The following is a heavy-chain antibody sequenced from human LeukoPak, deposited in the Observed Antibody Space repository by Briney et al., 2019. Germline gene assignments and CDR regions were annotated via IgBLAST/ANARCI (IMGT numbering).Heavy chain of an antibody. D-gene: IGHD2-15*01. CDR2: ISRTSSVI. Sequence: AGGSLRLSCAASGFSFDVFAMNWVRQTPGNGLEWVSYISRTSSVILYSESVKGRFTVSRDNAKNSLYLEMNSLRVNDSALYYCARGGINWADYWGQGTLVTVSS. CDR1: GFSFDVFA. CDR3: ARGGINWADY. V-gene: IGHV3-48*01. J-gene: IGHJ4*02.